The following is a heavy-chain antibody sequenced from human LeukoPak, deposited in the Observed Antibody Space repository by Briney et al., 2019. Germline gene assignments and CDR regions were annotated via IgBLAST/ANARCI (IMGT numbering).Heavy chain of an antibody. CDR2: FYDSGNT. Sequence: PSETLSLTCTVSGYSISSGYYWGWIRQPPGKGLEWIGSFYDSGNTYYNPSLKSRVTISVDTSKNQFSLKLSSVTAADTAVYYCARDLGRGLRYFDWPSDAFDIWGQGTMVTVSS. J-gene: IGHJ3*02. V-gene: IGHV4-38-2*02. CDR3: ARDLGRGLRYFDWPSDAFDI. CDR1: GYSISSGYY. D-gene: IGHD3-9*01.